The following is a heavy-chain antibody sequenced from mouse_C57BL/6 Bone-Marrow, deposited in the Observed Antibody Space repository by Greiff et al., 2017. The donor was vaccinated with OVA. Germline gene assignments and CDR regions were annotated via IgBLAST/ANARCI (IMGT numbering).Heavy chain of an antibody. D-gene: IGHD1-1*01. CDR2: ISDGGSYT. V-gene: IGHV5-4*01. J-gene: IGHJ1*03. CDR3: ARDWNYGSSYERYFDV. CDR1: GFTFSSYA. Sequence: EVQLQESGGGLVKPGGSLKLSCAASGFTFSSYAMSWVRQTPEKRLEWVATISDGGSYTYYPDNVKGRFTISRDNAKNNLYLQMSHLKSEDTAMYYCARDWNYGSSYERYFDVWGTGTTVTVSS.